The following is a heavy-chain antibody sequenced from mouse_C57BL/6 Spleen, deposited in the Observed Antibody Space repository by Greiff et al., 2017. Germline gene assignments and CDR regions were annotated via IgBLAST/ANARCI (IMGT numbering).Heavy chain of an antibody. D-gene: IGHD1-1*01. CDR1: GYTFTSYW. Sequence: VQLQQSGAELVKPGASVKLSCKASGYTFTSYWMHWVKQRPGRGLEWIGRIDPNSGGTKYNEKFKSKATLTVDKPSSTAYMQLSSLTSEDSAVYYCARSFTTVVATGLDYWGQGTSVTVSS. CDR2: IDPNSGGT. V-gene: IGHV1-72*01. J-gene: IGHJ4*01. CDR3: ARSFTTVVATGLDY.